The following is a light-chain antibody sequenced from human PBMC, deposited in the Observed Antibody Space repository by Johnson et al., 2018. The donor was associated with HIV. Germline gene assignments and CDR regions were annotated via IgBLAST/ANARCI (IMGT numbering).Light chain of an antibody. V-gene: IGLV1-51*02. J-gene: IGLJ1*01. CDR2: ENN. CDR3: GTWDSSLSAYV. Sequence: QHVLTQPPSVSAAPGQKVTISCSGSSSNIGNNYVSWYQQLPGTAPKLLIYENNKRPSGIPDRFSGSKSGTSATLGITGLQTGDEADYYCGTWDSSLSAYVFGTGTKVTVL. CDR1: SSNIGNNY.